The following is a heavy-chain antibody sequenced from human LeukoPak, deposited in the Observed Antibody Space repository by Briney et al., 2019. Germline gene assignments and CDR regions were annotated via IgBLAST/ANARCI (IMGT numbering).Heavy chain of an antibody. CDR2: INHSGST. CDR3: ARGRITMVRGVGGYYYYGMDV. V-gene: IGHV4-34*01. J-gene: IGHJ6*04. CDR1: GGSFSGYY. Sequence: SETLSLTCAVYGGSFSGYYWSWIRKPPGKGLEWIGEINHSGSTNYNPSLKSRVTISVDTSKNQFSLKLSSVTAADTAVYYCARGRITMVRGVGGYYYYGMDVWGKGTTVTVSS. D-gene: IGHD3-10*01.